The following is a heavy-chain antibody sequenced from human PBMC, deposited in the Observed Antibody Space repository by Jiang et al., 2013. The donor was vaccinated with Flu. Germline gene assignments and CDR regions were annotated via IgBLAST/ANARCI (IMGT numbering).Heavy chain of an antibody. CDR1: GFTFSSYW. CDR2: IKQDGSEK. D-gene: IGHD2-21*02. V-gene: IGHV3-7*03. Sequence: QLLESGGGLVXRGESLRLSCAGSGFTFSSYWMSWVRQAPGKGLEWVANIKQDGSEKYYVDSVKGRFTISRDNAKNSVYLQMNSLRPEDTAVYYCARRLGGGDCFWGQGTLVIVSS. CDR3: ARRLGGGDCF. J-gene: IGHJ4*02.